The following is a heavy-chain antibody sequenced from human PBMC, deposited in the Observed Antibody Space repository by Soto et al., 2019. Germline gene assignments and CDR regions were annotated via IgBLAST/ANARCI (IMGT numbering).Heavy chain of an antibody. J-gene: IGHJ3*02. V-gene: IGHV4-31*03. CDR1: GGSLTSNGYY. CDR2: IYYSGTT. Sequence: QVHLQESGPGLVKPSQTLSLTCTVSGGSLTSNGYYWSWIRQRPEKGLEWLGYIYYSGTTHFNLSLKSRLSISMDTSNNQFSLNLTSVTAADTAVYFCARDLLYRAVFEIWGQGTLVTFSA. D-gene: IGHD3-3*01. CDR3: ARDLLYRAVFEI.